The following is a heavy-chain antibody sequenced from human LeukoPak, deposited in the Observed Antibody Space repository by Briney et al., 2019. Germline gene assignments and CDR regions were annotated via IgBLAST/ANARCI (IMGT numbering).Heavy chain of an antibody. D-gene: IGHD6-13*01. CDR3: VPPAAGLPRTISTENLQG. V-gene: IGHV3-48*03. J-gene: IGHJ1*01. Sequence: GGSLRLSCAAAGLSFSSYDMYWVRQAPGKGLEWVAYISTSGSTTDYADSVKGRFTISRDNGKSSVFLQMNSLRVEDTALYYCVPPAAGLPRTISTENLQGWGQGHLVTVSS. CDR2: ISTSGSTT. CDR1: GLSFSSYD.